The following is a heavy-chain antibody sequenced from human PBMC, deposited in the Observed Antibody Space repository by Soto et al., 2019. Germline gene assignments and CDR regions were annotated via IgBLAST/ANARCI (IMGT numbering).Heavy chain of an antibody. V-gene: IGHV4-39*01. J-gene: IGHJ5*02. CDR2: IYYSGST. CDR1: GGSISSSSYY. CDR3: ARLILGYCSGGSCYSRWFDP. D-gene: IGHD2-15*01. Sequence: SETLSLTCTVSGGSISSSSYYWGWIRQPPGKGLEWIGSIYYSGSTYYNPSLKSRVTISVDTSKNQFSLKLSSVTAADTAVYYCARLILGYCSGGSCYSRWFDPWGQGTLVTVSS.